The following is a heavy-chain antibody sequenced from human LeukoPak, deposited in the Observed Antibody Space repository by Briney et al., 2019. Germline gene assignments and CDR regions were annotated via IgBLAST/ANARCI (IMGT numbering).Heavy chain of an antibody. CDR1: GFLFSDYG. J-gene: IGHJ6*03. D-gene: IGHD3-10*01. V-gene: IGHV3-48*03. CDR2: ISGSGSAI. Sequence: PGGSLRLSCAASGFLFSDYGFHWVRQAPGKGLEWVSYISGSGSAIYYADSVKGRFTISRDNAKNSLYLQMNSLRAEDTAVYYCARDGYHYYGSGTYFGYYYMDVWGKGTTVTISS. CDR3: ARDGYHYYGSGTYFGYYYMDV.